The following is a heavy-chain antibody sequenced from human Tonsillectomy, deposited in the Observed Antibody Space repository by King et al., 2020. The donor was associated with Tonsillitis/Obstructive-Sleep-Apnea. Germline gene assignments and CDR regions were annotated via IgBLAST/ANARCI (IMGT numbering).Heavy chain of an antibody. CDR1: GGSIISYY. CDR2: IYYSGST. D-gene: IGHD2-8*01. J-gene: IGHJ3*02. Sequence: QLQESGPGLVKPSETLSLTCTVSGGSIISYYWSWTRQPPGKGLECIGYIYYSGSTNYNPSLKSRVTISVDTSKNQFSLRLSSVTAADTAVYYCAREGAVMNAFDIWGQGTMVTVSS. V-gene: IGHV4-59*01. CDR3: AREGAVMNAFDI.